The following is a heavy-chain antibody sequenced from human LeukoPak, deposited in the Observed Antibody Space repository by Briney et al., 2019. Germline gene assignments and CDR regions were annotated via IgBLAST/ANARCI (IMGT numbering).Heavy chain of an antibody. D-gene: IGHD1-26*01. CDR2: IYSGGST. Sequence: GGSLRLSCAASGFTVSSNYMSWVRQAPGKGLEWVSVIYSGGSTYYADSVKGRFTISRDNSKNTLYLQMNSLRAEDTAVCYCARVISGSCSPGWFDPWGQGTLVTVSS. J-gene: IGHJ5*02. CDR3: ARVISGSCSPGWFDP. V-gene: IGHV3-53*01. CDR1: GFTVSSNY.